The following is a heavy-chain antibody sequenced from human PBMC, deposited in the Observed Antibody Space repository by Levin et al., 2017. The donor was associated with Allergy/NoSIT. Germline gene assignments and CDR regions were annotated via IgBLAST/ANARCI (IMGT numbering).Heavy chain of an antibody. CDR2: ISSSSSYI. CDR1: GFTFSSYS. Sequence: GGSLRLSCAASGFTFSSYSMNWVRQAPGKGLEWVSSISSSSSYIYYADSVKGRFTISRDNAKNSLYLQMNSLRAEDTAVYYCASRQVDGGSPYDYFDYWGQGTLVTVSS. J-gene: IGHJ4*02. V-gene: IGHV3-21*01. CDR3: ASRQVDGGSPYDYFDY. D-gene: IGHD2-15*01.